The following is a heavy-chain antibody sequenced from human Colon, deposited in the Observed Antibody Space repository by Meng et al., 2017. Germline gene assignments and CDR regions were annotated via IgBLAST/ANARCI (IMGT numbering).Heavy chain of an antibody. V-gene: IGHV4-4*02. D-gene: IGHD6-19*01. J-gene: IGHJ4*02. CDR2: NYHSGAT. CDR3: ARGDSTGWHLDY. CDR1: GDTTNSIHW. Sequence: QWRLQEPGSGLVEASENLSSTAAGSGDTTNSIHWGNWAPQPPGKGMEWIAENYHSGATNYSPPLKSRVTISLDKSKNQFALNWKSVTAADTAVYYCARGDSTGWHLDYWGQGSLVTVSS.